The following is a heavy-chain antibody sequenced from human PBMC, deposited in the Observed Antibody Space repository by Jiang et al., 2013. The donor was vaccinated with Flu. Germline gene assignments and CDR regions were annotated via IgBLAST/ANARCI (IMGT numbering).Heavy chain of an antibody. Sequence: GAEVKKPGASVKVSCKASGYTFTSYYMHWVRQAPGQGLEWMGIINPSGGSTSYAQKFQGRVTMTRDTSASTAYMELTNLRSDDTGVYYCARHCSGNSCPNGWFAPWGQGTQVTVSS. V-gene: IGHV1-46*01. CDR1: GYTFTSYY. J-gene: IGHJ5*02. CDR2: INPSGGST. D-gene: IGHD2-15*01. CDR3: ARHCSGNSCPNGWFAP.